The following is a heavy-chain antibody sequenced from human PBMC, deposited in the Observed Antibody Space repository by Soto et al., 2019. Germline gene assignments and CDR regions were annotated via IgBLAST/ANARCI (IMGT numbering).Heavy chain of an antibody. Sequence: QVQLVQSGAEVKKPGASVKVSCKASGYTFTNYAMHWVRQAPGQRLEGMGWINAGIGNTKYSQQFQGRVTITRDTSASTAYMELSSLRSEDTAVYYCARSSGYYYLEYWGQGTLVTVSS. CDR3: ARSSGYYYLEY. J-gene: IGHJ4*02. V-gene: IGHV1-3*01. CDR2: INAGIGNT. D-gene: IGHD3-22*01. CDR1: GYTFTNYA.